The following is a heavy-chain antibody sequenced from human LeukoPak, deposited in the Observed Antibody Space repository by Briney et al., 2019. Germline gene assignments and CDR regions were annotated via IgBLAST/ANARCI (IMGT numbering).Heavy chain of an antibody. Sequence: GGSLRLSCAATGFTVSNSYMSWVRQAPGKGLEWVSVIYSGGTTYYADPVKGRFTISRDNSKNTLYLQMNSLRADDAAVYYCARDGASGWSYAYWGQGTLVTVSS. CDR3: ARDGASGWSYAY. D-gene: IGHD6-19*01. CDR1: GFTVSNSY. J-gene: IGHJ4*02. V-gene: IGHV3-53*01. CDR2: IYSGGTT.